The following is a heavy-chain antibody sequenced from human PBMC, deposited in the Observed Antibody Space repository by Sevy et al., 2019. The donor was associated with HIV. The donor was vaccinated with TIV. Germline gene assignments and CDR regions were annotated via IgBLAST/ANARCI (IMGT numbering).Heavy chain of an antibody. J-gene: IGHJ6*02. CDR3: ARAPIRFGGVIVSSYYYYGMDV. CDR1: GFTFSSYS. CDR2: ISSSSSYI. V-gene: IGHV3-21*01. Sequence: GGSLRLSCAASGFTFSSYSMNWVRQAPGKGLEWVSSISSSSSYIYYADSVKGRFTISRHNAKNSLYLQMNSLRAEDTAVYYCARAPIRFGGVIVSSYYYYGMDVWGQGTTVTVSS. D-gene: IGHD3-16*02.